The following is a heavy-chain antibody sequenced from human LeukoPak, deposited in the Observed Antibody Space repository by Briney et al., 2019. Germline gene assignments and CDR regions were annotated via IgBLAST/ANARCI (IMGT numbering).Heavy chain of an antibody. D-gene: IGHD6-13*01. CDR1: GYTFTRYY. CDR3: ARAREAAAFWFDP. Sequence: SVKVSCKASGYTFTRYYMHWVRQAPGQGLEWMGGIIPIFGTANYAQKFQGRVTITADESTSTAYMELSSLRSEDTAVYYCARAREAAAFWFDPWGQGTLVTVSS. V-gene: IGHV1-69*13. J-gene: IGHJ5*02. CDR2: IIPIFGTA.